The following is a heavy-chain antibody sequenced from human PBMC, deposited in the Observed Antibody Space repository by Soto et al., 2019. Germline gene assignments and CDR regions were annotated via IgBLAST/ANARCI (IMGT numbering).Heavy chain of an antibody. CDR3: ASSRGIALSVFDI. V-gene: IGHV1-69*06. CDR2: IIPIFGTA. CDR1: GGTFISYA. Sequence: ASVKVSCKASGGTFISYAISWVRQAPGQGLEWMGGIIPIFGTANYAQKFQGRVTITADKSTSTAYMELSSLRSEDTAVYYCASSRGIALSVFDIWGQGTLVTVS. D-gene: IGHD2-21*01. J-gene: IGHJ3*02.